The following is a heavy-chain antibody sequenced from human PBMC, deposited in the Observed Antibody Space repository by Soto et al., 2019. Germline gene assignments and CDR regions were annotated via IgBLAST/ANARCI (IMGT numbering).Heavy chain of an antibody. CDR1: GFTFSSYW. CDR2: IKQDGSEK. Sequence: EVQLVESGGGLVQPGGSLRLSCAASGFTFSSYWMSWVRQAPGKGLEWVANIKQDGSEKYYVDSVKGRFTISRDNAKNSLYLQMNSLRAEDTAVYYCARAPALYYDFWSGYFDYWGQGTLVTVSS. CDR3: ARAPALYYDFWSGYFDY. D-gene: IGHD3-3*01. V-gene: IGHV3-7*01. J-gene: IGHJ4*02.